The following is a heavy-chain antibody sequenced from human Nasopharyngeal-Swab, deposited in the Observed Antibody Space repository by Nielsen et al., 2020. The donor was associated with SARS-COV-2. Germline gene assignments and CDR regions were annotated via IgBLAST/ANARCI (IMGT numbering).Heavy chain of an antibody. V-gene: IGHV3-7*03. Sequence: WIRQPPGKGLEWVANINQGGSETYYADSVKGRFTISRDDAKNSLFLQMNSLAAADTAVYYCARGQRAYCSGWILGVDYFDYWGQGTLVTVSS. J-gene: IGHJ4*02. CDR3: ARGQRAYCSGWILGVDYFDY. D-gene: IGHD6-19*01. CDR2: INQGGSET.